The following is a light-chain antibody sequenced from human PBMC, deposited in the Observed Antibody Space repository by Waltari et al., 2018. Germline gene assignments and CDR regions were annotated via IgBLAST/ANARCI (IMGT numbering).Light chain of an antibody. CDR1: DIRDKT. CDR3: QVWDGDADHPV. V-gene: IGLV3-21*03. Sequence: YELTQPPSVSVAPGKTAKISCGGHDIRDKTVHWYQQKPGPAPALGIYDDTVRPSGIPKRISGSDTATLTIARVEAGDEAVYYCQVWDGDADHPVFGGGTKLTVL. CDR2: DDT. J-gene: IGLJ2*01.